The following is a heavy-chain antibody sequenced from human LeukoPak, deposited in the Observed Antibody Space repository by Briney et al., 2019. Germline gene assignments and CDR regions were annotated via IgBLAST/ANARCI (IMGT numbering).Heavy chain of an antibody. J-gene: IGHJ4*02. Sequence: PGGSLRLSCAASGFTLSSYWMNWLRQGPGEGLVWVSRINSDGSTTSYADSVKGRFTISRDNAKNTLYLQMNSLRAEDTAVYYCTRGPYSGSATYYNDYWGQGTLVTVSS. D-gene: IGHD3-10*01. CDR1: GFTLSSYW. CDR2: INSDGSTT. CDR3: TRGPYSGSATYYNDY. V-gene: IGHV3-74*01.